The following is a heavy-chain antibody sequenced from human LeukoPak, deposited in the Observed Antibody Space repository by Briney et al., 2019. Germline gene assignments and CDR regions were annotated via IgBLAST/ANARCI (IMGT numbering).Heavy chain of an antibody. CDR3: AREYDFWSGYPDY. CDR1: GFTFSSYW. CDR2: IKQDGSEK. Sequence: PGGSLRLSCAASGFTFSSYWMSRVRQAPGKGLEWVANIKQDGSEKYYVDSVKGRFTISRDNAKNSLYLQMNSLRAEDTAVYYCAREYDFWSGYPDYWGQGTLVTVSS. V-gene: IGHV3-7*01. J-gene: IGHJ4*02. D-gene: IGHD3-3*01.